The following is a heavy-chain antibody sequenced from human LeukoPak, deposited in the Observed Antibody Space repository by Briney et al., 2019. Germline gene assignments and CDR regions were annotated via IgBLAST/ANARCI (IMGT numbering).Heavy chain of an antibody. CDR1: GFTFNTYT. D-gene: IGHD3-9*01. V-gene: IGHV3-21*01. CDR2: ITASSTAI. J-gene: IGHJ4*02. CDR3: ARTYYDILTGYTPYFDY. Sequence: GGSLRLSCAASGFTFNTYTMNWVRQAPGKGLEGVSSITASSTAIYSADSVKGRFTISRDNAKNFLYLQMNSLRAEDTAVYYCARTYYDILTGYTPYFDYWGQGILVTVSS.